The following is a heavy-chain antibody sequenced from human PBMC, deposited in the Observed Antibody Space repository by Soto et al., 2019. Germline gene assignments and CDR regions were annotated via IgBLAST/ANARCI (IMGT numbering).Heavy chain of an antibody. Sequence: QVQLVQSGAEVKKPGSSVKVSCKASGGTFSSYTISWVRQAPGQGLEWMGRIIPILGTATYAQVFQGRVTITADKSTSTAYMELSSLRSEDTAVYYCARRGGCSSNSCSQTWFDPWGQGTLVTVSS. V-gene: IGHV1-69*08. CDR1: GGTFSSYT. CDR3: ARRGGCSSNSCSQTWFDP. CDR2: IIPILGTA. D-gene: IGHD2-2*01. J-gene: IGHJ5*02.